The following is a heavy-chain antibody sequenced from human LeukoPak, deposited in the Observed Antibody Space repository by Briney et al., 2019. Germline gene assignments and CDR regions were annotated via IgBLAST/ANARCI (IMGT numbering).Heavy chain of an antibody. J-gene: IGHJ2*01. CDR3: ARGRWLQSRTWYFDL. Sequence: PSETLSLTCTVSGGSISSYYWSWIRQPPGKGLEWIGYIYYSGSTNYNPSLKSRVTISVDTSKNQFSLKLSSVTAADTAVYYCARGRWLQSRTWYFDLWGRGTLVTVSS. V-gene: IGHV4-59*01. CDR2: IYYSGST. D-gene: IGHD5-24*01. CDR1: GGSISSYY.